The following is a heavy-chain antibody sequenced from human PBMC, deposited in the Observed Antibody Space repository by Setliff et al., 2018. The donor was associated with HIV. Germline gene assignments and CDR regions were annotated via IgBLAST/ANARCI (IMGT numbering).Heavy chain of an antibody. CDR3: ARAPAHEHATGWYSSSNRFDP. CDR1: RGTFNRYT. J-gene: IGHJ5*02. Sequence: SVKVSCKASRGTFNRYTISWVRQAPGQGVEWMGGIIPMYGTTKYAKKFQGRVTLTADESTSTAYVELSSLRSADTAVYYCARAPAHEHATGWYSSSNRFDPWGQGTLVTVSS. V-gene: IGHV1-69*13. CDR2: IIPMYGTT. D-gene: IGHD6-19*01.